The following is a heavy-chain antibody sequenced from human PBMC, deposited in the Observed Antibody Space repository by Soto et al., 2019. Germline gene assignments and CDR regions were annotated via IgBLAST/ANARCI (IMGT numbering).Heavy chain of an antibody. Sequence: GASVKVSCKVSGYTFTSYGISWVRQAPGQGLEWMGWISAYNGNTNYAQKLQGRVTMTTDPSTSTAYMELRSLRSDDTAVYYCARRPLHYDFWSGYSTYFDYWGQGTLVTVSS. CDR3: ARRPLHYDFWSGYSTYFDY. J-gene: IGHJ4*02. CDR1: GYTFTSYG. CDR2: ISAYNGNT. D-gene: IGHD3-3*01. V-gene: IGHV1-18*01.